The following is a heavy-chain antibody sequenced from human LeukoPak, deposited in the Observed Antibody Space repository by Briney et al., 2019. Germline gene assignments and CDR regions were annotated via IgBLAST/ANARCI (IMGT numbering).Heavy chain of an antibody. J-gene: IGHJ4*02. CDR2: ISAYNGNT. Sequence: AASVKVSCKASGYTFTSYGISWVRQAPGQGLEWMGWISAYNGNTNYAQKLQGRVTMTTDTSTSTAYMELRSLRSDDTAVYYCARTYCAEDCSIRYFDYWGQGTLVTVSS. D-gene: IGHD2-21*02. V-gene: IGHV1-18*01. CDR3: ARTYCAEDCSIRYFDY. CDR1: GYTFTSYG.